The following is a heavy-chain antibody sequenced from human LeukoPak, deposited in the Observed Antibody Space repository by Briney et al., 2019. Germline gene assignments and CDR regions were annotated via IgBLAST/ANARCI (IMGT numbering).Heavy chain of an antibody. CDR3: ARGTVYSSSPLHYYYYMDV. CDR2: IYFTGNT. Sequence: KPSETLSHTCTVSGDSISTGSYNWGWIRQPPGKGLEWIGSIYFTGNTYYNPSLRSRVTISVDTSKNQFSLKLNSVTAADTAVYYCARGTVYSSSPLHYYYYMDVWGKGATVTVSS. D-gene: IGHD6-6*01. J-gene: IGHJ6*03. V-gene: IGHV4-39*07. CDR1: GDSISTGSYN.